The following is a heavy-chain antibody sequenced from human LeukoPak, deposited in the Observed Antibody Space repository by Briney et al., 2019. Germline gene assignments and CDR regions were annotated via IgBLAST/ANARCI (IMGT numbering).Heavy chain of an antibody. CDR1: GFTFSSYA. CDR2: ISYDGSNK. V-gene: IGHV3-30*01. D-gene: IGHD2-2*02. Sequence: GGSLRLSCAASGFTFSSYAMHWVRQAPGKGLEWVAVISYDGSNKYYADSVKGRFTISRDNSKNTLYLQMNSLRAEDTAVYYCARVKGDIVVVPAAILDYWGQGTLVTVSS. J-gene: IGHJ4*02. CDR3: ARVKGDIVVVPAAILDY.